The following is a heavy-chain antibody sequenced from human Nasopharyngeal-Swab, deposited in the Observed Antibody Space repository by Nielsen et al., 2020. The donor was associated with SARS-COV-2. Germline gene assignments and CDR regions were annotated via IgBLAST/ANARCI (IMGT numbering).Heavy chain of an antibody. J-gene: IGHJ6*02. D-gene: IGHD5-18*01. Sequence: GESLKISCAASGFTFSSYAMSWVRQAPGKGLEWVSAISGSGGSTYYADSVKGRFTISRDNSKNTLYLQMNSLRAEDTAVYYCAKDQLGYSYGTLYGMDVWGQGTTVTASS. V-gene: IGHV3-23*01. CDR2: ISGSGGST. CDR1: GFTFSSYA. CDR3: AKDQLGYSYGTLYGMDV.